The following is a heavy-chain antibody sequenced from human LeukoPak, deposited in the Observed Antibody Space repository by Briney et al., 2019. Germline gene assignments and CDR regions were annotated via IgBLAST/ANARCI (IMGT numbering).Heavy chain of an antibody. V-gene: IGHV3-30-3*01. CDR2: ISYDGSNK. CDR1: GFTFSSYA. J-gene: IGHJ1*01. CDR3: ARVMMLYGYFQH. Sequence: RSLRLSCAASGFTFSSYAMHWVRQAPGKGLEWVAVISYDGSNKYYADSVKGRFTISRDNSKKTLYLQMNSLRAEDTAVYYCARVMMLYGYFQHWGQGTLVTVSS. D-gene: IGHD3-16*02.